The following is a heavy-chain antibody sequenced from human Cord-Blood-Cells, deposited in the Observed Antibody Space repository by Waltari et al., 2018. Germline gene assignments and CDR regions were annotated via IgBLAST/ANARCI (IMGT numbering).Heavy chain of an antibody. V-gene: IGHV4-34*01. D-gene: IGHD2-2*01. Sequence: QVQLQQWGARLLKPSETLSLTCAVYGGSFSGYYWSWIRHPPGQGLEWIGEINHSGSTNYNPSLKSRVTISVDTSKNQFSLKLSSVTAADTAVYYCARGGRYCSSTSCQNNWFDPWGQGTLVTVSS. CDR2: INHSGST. CDR3: ARGGRYCSSTSCQNNWFDP. J-gene: IGHJ5*02. CDR1: GGSFSGYY.